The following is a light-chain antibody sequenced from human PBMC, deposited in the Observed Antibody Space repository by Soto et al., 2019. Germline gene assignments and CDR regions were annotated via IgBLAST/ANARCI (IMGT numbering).Light chain of an antibody. CDR2: AAS. V-gene: IGKV1-5*01. J-gene: IGKJ1*01. Sequence: DIQMTQSPSSLSASVGDRLTIACRASQIISTYLNWYRQKPGKAPELLIYAASSSQSGLPSRFSGSGSGTEFILTISSMQPDDFATYYCQQYDSYSWTFGQGTKVDNK. CDR3: QQYDSYSWT. CDR1: QIISTY.